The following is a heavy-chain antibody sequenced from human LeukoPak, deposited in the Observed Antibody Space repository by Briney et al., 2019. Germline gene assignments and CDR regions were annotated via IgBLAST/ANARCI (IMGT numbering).Heavy chain of an antibody. Sequence: PSETLSFTCAVYGGSFSGYYWSWIRQPPGKGLEWMGEINHSGSTNYNPSLKSRVTISVDTSKNQFSLKLSSVTAADTAVYYCARLRTTVTTLYYYGMDVWGQGTTVTVSS. J-gene: IGHJ6*02. D-gene: IGHD4-17*01. CDR1: GGSFSGYY. CDR3: ARLRTTVTTLYYYGMDV. V-gene: IGHV4-34*01. CDR2: INHSGST.